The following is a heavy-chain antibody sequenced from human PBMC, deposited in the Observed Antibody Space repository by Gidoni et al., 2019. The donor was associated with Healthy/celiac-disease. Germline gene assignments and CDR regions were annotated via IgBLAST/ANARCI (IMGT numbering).Heavy chain of an antibody. Sequence: EVQLVESGGGLVQPGGSLRLSCAASGFTVSSSYMSWVRQAPGKGLEWVAVIYSGGSTYYADSVKGRFTISRDNSKNTLYLQMNSLRAEDTAVYYCARVAGSSNYYYMDVWGKGTTVTVSS. CDR3: ARVAGSSNYYYMDV. V-gene: IGHV3-66*02. CDR2: IYSGGST. J-gene: IGHJ6*03. D-gene: IGHD6-19*01. CDR1: GFTVSSSY.